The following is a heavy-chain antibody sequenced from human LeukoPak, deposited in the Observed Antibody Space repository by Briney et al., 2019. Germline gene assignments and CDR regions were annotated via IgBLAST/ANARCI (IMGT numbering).Heavy chain of an antibody. CDR3: ARGVDGSYYGVPHFDY. J-gene: IGHJ4*02. V-gene: IGHV3-20*04. CDR2: INWNGGST. Sequence: GGSLRLSCAASGFTFDDYGMSWVRQAPGKGLEWVSGINWNGGSTGYADPVRGRFTISRDNAKNSLYLQMNSLRAEDTALYYCARGVDGSYYGVPHFDYWGRGTLVTVSS. CDR1: GFTFDDYG. D-gene: IGHD1-26*01.